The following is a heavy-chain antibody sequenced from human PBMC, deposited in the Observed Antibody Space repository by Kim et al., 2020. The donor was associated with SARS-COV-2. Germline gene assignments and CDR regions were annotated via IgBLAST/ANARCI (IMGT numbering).Heavy chain of an antibody. CDR3: ARDRAAAGRYWYFDL. D-gene: IGHD6-13*01. Sequence: GGSLRLSCAASGFTVSSNYMSWVRQAPGKGLEWVSVIYSGGSTYYADSVKGRFTISRHNSKNTLYLQMNSLRAEDTAVYYCARDRAAAGRYWYFDLWGRGTLVTVSS. V-gene: IGHV3-53*04. CDR2: IYSGGST. CDR1: GFTVSSNY. J-gene: IGHJ2*01.